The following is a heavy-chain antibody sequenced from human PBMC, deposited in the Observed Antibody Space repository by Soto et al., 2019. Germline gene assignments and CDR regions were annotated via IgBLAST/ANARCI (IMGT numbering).Heavy chain of an antibody. CDR3: ATARLGMGRFFDN. CDR2: VSYSGST. D-gene: IGHD7-27*01. V-gene: IGHV4-59*01. J-gene: IGHJ4*02. Sequence: SETLSLTCSVSSGSTSRYYWTWIRQPPGKGLEWIGHVSYSGSTDYNPSLKGRVTISQDTSTNQFSLNLNSVTAADTAIYFCATARLGMGRFFDNWCRGTLVT. CDR1: SGSTSRYY.